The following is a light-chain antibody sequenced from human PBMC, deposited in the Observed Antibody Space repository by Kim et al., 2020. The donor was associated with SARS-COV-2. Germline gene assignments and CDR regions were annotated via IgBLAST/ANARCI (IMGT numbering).Light chain of an antibody. CDR2: GAS. CDR1: QDISNY. CDR3: QKYNSAPFS. V-gene: IGKV1-27*01. Sequence: ASVGAIVPITCRASQDISNYLAWYQQTPGKAPKLLIYGASTFQPGVPSRFSGSGSGTDFTLTIGSLQPEDVGTYYCQKYNSAPFSFGPGTKVDIK. J-gene: IGKJ3*01.